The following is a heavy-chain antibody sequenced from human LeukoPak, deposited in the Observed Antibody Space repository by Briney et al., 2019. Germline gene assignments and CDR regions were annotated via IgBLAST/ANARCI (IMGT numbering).Heavy chain of an antibody. V-gene: IGHV3-48*04. CDR1: GFTFSSYS. J-gene: IGHJ4*02. CDR3: ARDRDYGDYGDY. CDR2: ISSSSTTI. Sequence: GGSLRLSCAASGFTFSSYSMNWVRQAPGNGLEWVSYISSSSTTIYYADSVKGRFTISRDSAKNSLYLQMNSLRAEDTALYYCARDRDYGDYGDYWGQGTLVTVSS. D-gene: IGHD4-17*01.